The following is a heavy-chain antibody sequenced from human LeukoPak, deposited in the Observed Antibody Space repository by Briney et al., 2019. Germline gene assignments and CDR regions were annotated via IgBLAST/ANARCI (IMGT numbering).Heavy chain of an antibody. J-gene: IGHJ4*02. V-gene: IGHV1-69*13. Sequence: SVKVSCKASGDTFSSYAISWVRQAPGQGLEWMGGIIPIFGTANYAQKFQGRVTITADHSTSTAYMELSSLRSEDTAVYYCARGRTYGDYVLDYWGQGTLVIVPS. CDR2: IIPIFGTA. CDR3: ARGRTYGDYVLDY. D-gene: IGHD4-17*01. CDR1: GDTFSSYA.